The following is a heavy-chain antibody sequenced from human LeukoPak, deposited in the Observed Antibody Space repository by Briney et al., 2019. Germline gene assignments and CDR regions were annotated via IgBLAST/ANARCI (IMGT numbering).Heavy chain of an antibody. D-gene: IGHD7-27*01. V-gene: IGHV3-20*04. J-gene: IGHJ4*02. CDR1: GFTFEDYG. CDR3: AKQELGIFQGSDY. Sequence: GGSLRLSCEGSGFTFEDYGMSWVRQAPGKGLEWGSGINWYGSNIAYADSVKGRFTISRDNAKNTLFLQMNSLRAEDTAVYYCAKQELGIFQGSDYWGQGTLVTVSS. CDR2: INWYGSNI.